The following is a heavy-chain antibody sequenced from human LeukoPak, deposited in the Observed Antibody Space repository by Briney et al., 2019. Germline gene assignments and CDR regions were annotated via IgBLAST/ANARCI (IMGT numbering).Heavy chain of an antibody. V-gene: IGHV3-23*01. D-gene: IGHD3-3*01. CDR1: GFNFDDYA. Sequence: GGSLRLSCVGSGFNFDDYAMHWVRQAPGKGLEWLSMISGSGDNTYYADSVKGRFTISRDNSKNTLYLQMSSLGAGDTAIYYCAKTIHSDFWRGYYSYFDYWGRGTLVTVSS. CDR3: AKTIHSDFWRGYYSYFDY. CDR2: ISGSGDNT. J-gene: IGHJ4*02.